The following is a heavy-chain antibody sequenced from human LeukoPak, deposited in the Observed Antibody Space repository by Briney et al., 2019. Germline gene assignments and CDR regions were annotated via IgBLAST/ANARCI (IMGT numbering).Heavy chain of an antibody. V-gene: IGHV3-74*01. D-gene: IGHD4-23*01. Sequence: PGGSLRLSCVASGFTFSSYWMHWVRQAPGKGLVWVSRINSDGSTTNYADSVKGRFTISRDNAKNTLYLQMNSLRAEDTAAYYCARIYGGSDYWGQGTLVTVSS. CDR2: INSDGSTT. J-gene: IGHJ4*02. CDR3: ARIYGGSDY. CDR1: GFTFSSYW.